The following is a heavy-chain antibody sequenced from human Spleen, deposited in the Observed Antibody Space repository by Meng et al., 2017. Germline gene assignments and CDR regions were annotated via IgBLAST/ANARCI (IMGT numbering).Heavy chain of an antibody. CDR3: ARGSGSPEYCSSTSCYSGGWFDP. J-gene: IGHJ5*02. CDR1: GGSISSSNW. V-gene: IGHV4-4*02. Sequence: QVQLQESGPGLVKPSGTLSLTCAVSGGSISSSNWWNWVRQPPGKGLEWIGEINHSGSTNYNPSLKSRVTISVDTSKNQFSLKLSSVTAADTAVYYCARGSGSPEYCSSTSCYSGGWFDPWGQGTLVTVSS. D-gene: IGHD2-2*02. CDR2: INHSGST.